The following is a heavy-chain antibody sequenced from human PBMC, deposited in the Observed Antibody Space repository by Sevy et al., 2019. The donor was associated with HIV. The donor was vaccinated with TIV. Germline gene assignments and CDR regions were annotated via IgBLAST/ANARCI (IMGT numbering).Heavy chain of an antibody. CDR2: ISSSGSTI. CDR1: GFTFSDYY. V-gene: IGHV3-11*01. J-gene: IGHJ4*02. CDR3: ARVPEEQLVPYLDY. D-gene: IGHD6-6*01. Sequence: GGSLRLSCAASGFTFSDYYMSWIRQAPGKGLEWVSYISSSGSTIYYADSVKGRFTISRDNAKNSLYLQMNSLRAEDTAVYYCARVPEEQLVPYLDYWGQGTLFTVSS.